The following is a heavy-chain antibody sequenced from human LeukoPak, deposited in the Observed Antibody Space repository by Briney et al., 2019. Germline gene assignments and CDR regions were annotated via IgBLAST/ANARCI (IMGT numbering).Heavy chain of an antibody. CDR1: GGSISDYY. J-gene: IGHJ6*03. Sequence: SETLSLTCTFFGGSISDYYWSWIRQPPGKGLEWIGYIYYTGSTNYNPSLKSRLTTSLDTSKNQFSLRLRSVTAADTAVYFCARGRVSSSTWYSTYYYFFYMDFWGKGTTVTVSS. D-gene: IGHD4-11*01. CDR3: ARGRVSSSTWYSTYYYFFYMDF. CDR2: IYYTGST. V-gene: IGHV4-59*01.